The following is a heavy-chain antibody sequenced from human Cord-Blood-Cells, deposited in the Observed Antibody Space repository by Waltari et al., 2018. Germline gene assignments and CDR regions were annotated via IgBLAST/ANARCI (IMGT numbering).Heavy chain of an antibody. V-gene: IGHV3-48*02. Sequence: EVQLVESGGGLVQPGGSLRLSCAASGLPFSSYSMNWVRQAPGKGLEWVSYISSSSSTIYYADSVKGRFTISRDNAKNSLYLQMNSLRDEDTAVYYCARDQDGSGLFDPWGQGTLVTVSS. D-gene: IGHD3-10*01. CDR1: GLPFSSYS. J-gene: IGHJ5*02. CDR3: ARDQDGSGLFDP. CDR2: ISSSSSTI.